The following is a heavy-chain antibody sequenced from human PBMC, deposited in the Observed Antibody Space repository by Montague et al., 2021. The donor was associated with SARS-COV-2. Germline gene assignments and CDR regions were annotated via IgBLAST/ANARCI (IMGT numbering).Heavy chain of an antibody. V-gene: IGHV3-48*03. CDR2: ISTSAYTT. Sequence: LRLSCAASGFTFSYYDMNWVRQAPGKGPEWISYISTSAYTTSYAGSVKGRFTISRDNGKNSLYLQMNSLRVEDTAVYYCTRDYRSVVGDGLYIWGQGTKVTVSS. D-gene: IGHD5-24*01. J-gene: IGHJ3*02. CDR1: GFTFSYYD. CDR3: TRDYRSVVGDGLYI.